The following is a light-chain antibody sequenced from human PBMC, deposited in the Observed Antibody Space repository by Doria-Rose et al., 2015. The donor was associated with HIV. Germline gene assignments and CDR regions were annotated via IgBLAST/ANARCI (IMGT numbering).Light chain of an antibody. CDR1: QTVSTY. CDR2: AAS. J-gene: IGKJ1*01. Sequence: IRVTQSPSSLSASIGDRVTITCRASQTVSTYLNWFQQEPGKAPKLLIYAASRLQSGVPSRFRGSGSGTDFTLTISGLQPGDFATYYCQQTYSSPPWTFGQGTKVEMK. V-gene: IGKV1-39*01. CDR3: QQTYSSPPWT.